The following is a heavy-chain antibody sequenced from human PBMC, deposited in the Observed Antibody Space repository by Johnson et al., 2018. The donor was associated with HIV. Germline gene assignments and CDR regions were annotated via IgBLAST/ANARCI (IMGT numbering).Heavy chain of an antibody. V-gene: IGHV3-30*02. Sequence: QVQLVESGGGVVQPGGSLRLSCAASGFTFSNYGMHWVRQAPGKGLEWVAFIRYDGSNKYYADSVKGRFTISRDNSKNTLYLQMNSLRAEDTAVYYCARALGLEVCAFDIWGQGTMVTVSS. CDR1: GFTFSNYG. CDR2: IRYDGSNK. CDR3: ARALGLEVCAFDI. D-gene: IGHD2-8*01. J-gene: IGHJ3*02.